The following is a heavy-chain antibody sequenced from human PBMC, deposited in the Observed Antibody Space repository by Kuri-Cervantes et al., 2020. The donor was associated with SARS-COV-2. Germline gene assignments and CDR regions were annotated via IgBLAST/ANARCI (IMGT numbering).Heavy chain of an antibody. CDR3: ARIGGGGYSYGYVDY. Sequence: GESLKISCLDSGIDWVRQMPGKGLEWMGIIYPGDSDTRYSPSFQGQVTISADKSISTAYLQWSSLKASDTAMYYCARIGGGGYSYGYVDYWGQGTLVTVSS. CDR2: IYPGDSDT. J-gene: IGHJ4*02. D-gene: IGHD5-18*01. V-gene: IGHV5-51*01. CDR1: G.